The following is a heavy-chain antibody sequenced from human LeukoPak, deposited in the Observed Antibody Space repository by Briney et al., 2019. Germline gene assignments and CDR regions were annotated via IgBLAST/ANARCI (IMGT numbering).Heavy chain of an antibody. CDR2: ISGSGETI. CDR3: VSAYGGLLDY. V-gene: IGHV3-48*03. CDR1: GFTFSAYE. J-gene: IGHJ4*02. D-gene: IGHD3-16*01. Sequence: GGSLRLSCAASGFTFSAYEMNWVRQAPGKGLEWFSYISGSGETIYYAASVKGRFTISRDNAKNSLSLQVNSLRAEDTAVYYCVSAYGGLLDYWGQGALVTVSS.